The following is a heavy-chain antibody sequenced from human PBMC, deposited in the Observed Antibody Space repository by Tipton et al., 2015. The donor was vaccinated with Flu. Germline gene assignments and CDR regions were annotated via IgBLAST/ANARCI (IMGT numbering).Heavy chain of an antibody. CDR3: ARDLWNDRRVHYYYGVDV. CDR2: IYYSGTT. J-gene: IGHJ6*02. Sequence: GSLRLSCTVSGDSISTTIYYWGWVRQPPGKGLEWIGSIYYSGTTYYNPSLKSRATVSVDPPKNQFSLSLTSLTAADTAVYYCARDLWNDRRVHYYYGVDVWGRGTTVTVSS. V-gene: IGHV4-39*07. CDR1: GDSISTTIYY. D-gene: IGHD1-1*01.